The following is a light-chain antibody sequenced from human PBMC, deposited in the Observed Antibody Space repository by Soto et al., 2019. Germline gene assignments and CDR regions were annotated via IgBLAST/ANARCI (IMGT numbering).Light chain of an antibody. Sequence: EMVLTQSPGTLSLFPGERATLSCRATQSVNSDYLAWYQQKPGQAPRLLIYIASLRSTGTPDRFSGSESGTDFTLTIGRLEPEDFSVYYCQQYGTSTSTFGQGTKVEIK. V-gene: IGKV3-20*01. CDR1: QSVNSDY. J-gene: IGKJ1*01. CDR2: IAS. CDR3: QQYGTSTST.